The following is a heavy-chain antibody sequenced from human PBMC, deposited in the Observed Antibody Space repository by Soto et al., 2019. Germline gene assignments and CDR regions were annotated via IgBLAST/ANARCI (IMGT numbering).Heavy chain of an antibody. CDR3: AHRLDGSAWPWDSGVFDY. CDR2: IYWDDDK. Sequence: QITLKESGPTLVKPTQTLTLTCTFSGFSLSTGGVGVGWIRQPPGKALEWLALIYWDDDKRYSPSLKSRLTITKDTAKTQVVLTLTNRDPVDPATYYCAHRLDGSAWPWDSGVFDYWGQGTLVTVSS. D-gene: IGHD6-19*01. V-gene: IGHV2-5*02. J-gene: IGHJ4*02. CDR1: GFSLSTGGVG.